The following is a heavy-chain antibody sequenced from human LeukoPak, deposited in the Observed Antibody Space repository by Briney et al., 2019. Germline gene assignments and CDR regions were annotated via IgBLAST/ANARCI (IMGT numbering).Heavy chain of an antibody. CDR3: ARDSDSSGYPTMGVLGY. CDR2: ISAYNGNT. J-gene: IGHJ4*02. Sequence: ASVKVSCKASGYTFTSYGISWVRQAPGQGLEWMGWISAYNGNTNYAQKLQGRVTVTTDTSTSTAYMVLRSLRSDDTAVYYCARDSDSSGYPTMGVLGYWGQGTLVTVSS. CDR1: GYTFTSYG. D-gene: IGHD3-22*01. V-gene: IGHV1-18*04.